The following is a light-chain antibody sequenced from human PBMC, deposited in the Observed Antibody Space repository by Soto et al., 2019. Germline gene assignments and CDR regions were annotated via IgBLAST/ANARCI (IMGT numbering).Light chain of an antibody. V-gene: IGKV1-9*01. CDR1: HVISTY. Sequence: DIQLTQSPSLLSASVGDRVTITCRASHVISTYLAWYQQKPGKAPKLMIYEASTLQSGVPSRFSGSGSGTEFTLAISGLLPEDFATYHCQQLNTLPFTFGQGTRLEIK. CDR3: QQLNTLPFT. J-gene: IGKJ5*01. CDR2: EAS.